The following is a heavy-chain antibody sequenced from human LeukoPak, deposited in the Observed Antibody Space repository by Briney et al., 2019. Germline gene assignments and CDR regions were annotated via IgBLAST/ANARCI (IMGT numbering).Heavy chain of an antibody. J-gene: IGHJ4*02. Sequence: ASVTVSCKPSGYTFWNYAITWVRQAPGQGLEWMGWISGDNGDTKYAQKVQGRVTVTTDTSTTTTYMELRSLRSDDTAVYYCARDADGSGTLLDYWGQGSLVTVSS. D-gene: IGHD3-10*01. CDR2: ISGDNGDT. V-gene: IGHV1-18*01. CDR3: ARDADGSGTLLDY. CDR1: GYTFWNYA.